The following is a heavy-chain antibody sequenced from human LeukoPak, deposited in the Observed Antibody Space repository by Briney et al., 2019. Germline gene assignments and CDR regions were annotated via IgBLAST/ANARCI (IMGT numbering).Heavy chain of an antibody. CDR2: IYYSGST. Sequence: PSETLSLTCTVPGGSLTSGGYYWSWIRQHPGKGLEWIGYIYYSGSTYYNPSLKSRVTISVDTSKNQFSLKLSSVTAADTAVYYCARDGRRYSSSWYYFDCWGQGTLVTVSS. CDR1: GGSLTSGGYY. J-gene: IGHJ4*02. D-gene: IGHD6-13*01. CDR3: ARDGRRYSSSWYYFDC. V-gene: IGHV4-31*03.